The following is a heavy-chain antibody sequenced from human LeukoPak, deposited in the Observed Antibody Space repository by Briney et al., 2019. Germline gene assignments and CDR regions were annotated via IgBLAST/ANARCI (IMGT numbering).Heavy chain of an antibody. CDR2: INPNSGDT. CDR3: ASFAGYGGNSLGF. Sequence: GASVKVSCKASGYTFTGYYMHWVRQAPGQGLEWMGRINPNSGDTNYAQKFQGRVTMTRDTSISTAYMELSSLRSDDTAVYYCASFAGYGGNSLGFWGQGTLVTVSS. J-gene: IGHJ4*02. D-gene: IGHD4-23*01. CDR1: GYTFTGYY. V-gene: IGHV1-2*06.